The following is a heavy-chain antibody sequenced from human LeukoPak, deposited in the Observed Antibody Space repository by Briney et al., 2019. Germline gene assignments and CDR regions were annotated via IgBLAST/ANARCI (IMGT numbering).Heavy chain of an antibody. V-gene: IGHV1-2*02. J-gene: IGHJ4*02. CDR3: ARANFLYCSSSTCLFDY. CDR1: GYTFTDYY. Sequence: ASGKVSCKASGYTFTDYYMHWVRQAPGQGFEWMGWINPNDGDTNYAQKFQGRVTMTRDTSISTAHMEVSRLRSDDTAVYYCARANFLYCSSSTCLFDYWGQGTLVTVSS. D-gene: IGHD2-2*01. CDR2: INPNDGDT.